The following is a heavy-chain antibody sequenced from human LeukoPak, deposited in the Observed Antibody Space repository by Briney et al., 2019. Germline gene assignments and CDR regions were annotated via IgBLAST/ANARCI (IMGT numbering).Heavy chain of an antibody. CDR1: GYTFSKFV. Sequence: ASVKVSCKTSGYTFSKFVITWVRQAPGQGLESMGWISVHHGTTHYVEKFHDRLTLTTDTSTRTAYMELKSLTSDDAAVYYCARDLYCSSTSCQRGTFDYWGQGTLVTVSS. J-gene: IGHJ4*02. CDR3: ARDLYCSSTSCQRGTFDY. D-gene: IGHD2-2*01. CDR2: ISVHHGTT. V-gene: IGHV1-18*01.